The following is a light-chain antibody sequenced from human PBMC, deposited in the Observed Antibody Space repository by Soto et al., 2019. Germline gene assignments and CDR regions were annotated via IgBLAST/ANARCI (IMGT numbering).Light chain of an antibody. V-gene: IGLV2-11*01. Sequence: QSALTQPRSVSGSPGQSVAISCTGTSSDIGSYNYVSWYQQHPDKAPKLMIYDVSKRPSGVPDRFSGSKSGNTASLTISGLQDEDEAEYYCCSYAGSYTLVFGGGTQLTVL. CDR3: CSYAGSYTLV. J-gene: IGLJ2*01. CDR1: SSDIGSYNY. CDR2: DVS.